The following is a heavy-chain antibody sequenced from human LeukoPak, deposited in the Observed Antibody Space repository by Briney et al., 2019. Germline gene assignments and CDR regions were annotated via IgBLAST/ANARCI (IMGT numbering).Heavy chain of an antibody. Sequence: ASVKVSCKASGYTFTSYGISWVRQAPGQGLEWMGWISAYNGNTNYAQKLQGRVTMTTDTSTSTAYMELRSLRSDDTAVYYCARDLYKYSGYDLAWFDPWGQGTLVTVSS. D-gene: IGHD5-12*01. CDR1: GYTFTSYG. V-gene: IGHV1-18*01. CDR3: ARDLYKYSGYDLAWFDP. CDR2: ISAYNGNT. J-gene: IGHJ5*02.